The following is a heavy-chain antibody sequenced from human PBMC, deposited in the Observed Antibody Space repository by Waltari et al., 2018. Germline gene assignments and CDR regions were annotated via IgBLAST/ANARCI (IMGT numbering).Heavy chain of an antibody. D-gene: IGHD6-13*01. V-gene: IGHV3-7*01. Sequence: EVQLVESGGGLVQPGGSLRLSCAASGFTFSSYWRTGVRQAPGRGLEWVANIKEDSSEKYYVDSVKGRFTISRDNAKNSLYLQINSLRAEDTAVYYCARRDSSSWYEDYWGQGTLVTVSS. CDR3: ARRDSSSWYEDY. CDR1: GFTFSSYW. J-gene: IGHJ4*02. CDR2: IKEDSSEK.